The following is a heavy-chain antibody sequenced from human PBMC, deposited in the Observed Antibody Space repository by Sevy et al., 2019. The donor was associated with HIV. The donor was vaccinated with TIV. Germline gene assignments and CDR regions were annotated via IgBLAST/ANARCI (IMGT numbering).Heavy chain of an antibody. V-gene: IGHV3-30-3*01. CDR3: VRETTMLPRGAFDF. Sequence: GGSLRLSCAASGFTFSSYPMHWVRQAPGKGLEWVSFISFDGTDKYYADSVKGRFTITTDNSKNTLFLQMNSLRAEDTAFYYWVRETTMLPRGAFDFWGQGTMVTVSS. D-gene: IGHD3-10*01. CDR1: GFTFSSYP. J-gene: IGHJ3*01. CDR2: ISFDGTDK.